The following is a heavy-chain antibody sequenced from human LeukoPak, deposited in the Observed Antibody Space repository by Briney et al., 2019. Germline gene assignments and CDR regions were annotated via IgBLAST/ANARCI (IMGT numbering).Heavy chain of an antibody. V-gene: IGHV3-53*01. CDR2: IYSGGST. J-gene: IGHJ4*02. CDR1: GFTFSSYA. Sequence: PGGSLRLSCAASGFTFSSYAMSWVRQAPGKGLEWVSVIYSGGSTYYADSVKGRFTISRDNSKNTLYLQMNSLRAEDTAVYYCARVVGATKVLDYWGQGTLVTVSS. D-gene: IGHD1-26*01. CDR3: ARVVGATKVLDY.